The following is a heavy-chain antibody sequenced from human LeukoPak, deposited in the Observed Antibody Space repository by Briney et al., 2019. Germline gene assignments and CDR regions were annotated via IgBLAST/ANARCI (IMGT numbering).Heavy chain of an antibody. J-gene: IGHJ4*02. CDR2: ISNTGGSTI. Sequence: GGSLRLSCAASGFTIGGFAMTWVRQAPGKGLEWVSHISNTGGSTIYYADSVKGRFTISRDNAKNSLYLQMNSLRAEDTAVYYCARRYCSSTSCLLDYWGQGTLVTVSS. D-gene: IGHD2-2*01. CDR1: GFTIGGFA. V-gene: IGHV3-48*03. CDR3: ARRYCSSTSCLLDY.